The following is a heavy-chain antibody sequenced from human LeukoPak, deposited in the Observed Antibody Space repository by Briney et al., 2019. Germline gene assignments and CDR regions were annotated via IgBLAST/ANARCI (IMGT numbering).Heavy chain of an antibody. CDR1: GFTFGTHA. CDR3: AARPGDLAVPFDY. J-gene: IGHJ4*02. CDR2: ISGSGDIT. V-gene: IGHV3-23*01. Sequence: PGGSLRLSCGASGFTFGTHAMTWVRQAPGKGLEYVSLISGSGDITYYAHSLKDRFTISRGNSKNTLYLQMHSLRAEDTAVYYCAARPGDLAVPFDYWGQGTLVTVSS. D-gene: IGHD3-10*01.